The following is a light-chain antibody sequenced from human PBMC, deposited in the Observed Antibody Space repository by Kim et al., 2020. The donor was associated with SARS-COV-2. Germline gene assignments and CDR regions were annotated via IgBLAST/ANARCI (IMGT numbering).Light chain of an antibody. J-gene: IGKJ4*01. CDR3: QKSYRNPL. CDR1: QNITNY. CDR2: TTS. Sequence: DIQMTQSPSSLSASVGDRVTITCRASQNITNYLNWYQQKPGKAPNLLIYTTSNLQSGVPSRFSGGGSGTDFTLTISSLQPEDIATYYCQKSYRNPLFGGGTKVEIE. V-gene: IGKV1-39*01.